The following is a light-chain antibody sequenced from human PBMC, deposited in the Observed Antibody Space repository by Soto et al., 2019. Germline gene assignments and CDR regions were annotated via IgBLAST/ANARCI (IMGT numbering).Light chain of an antibody. CDR1: QNVYNN. CDR2: DAS. J-gene: IGKJ4*01. V-gene: IGKV3-15*01. Sequence: EIVMTQSPATLSVSPGEGATLSCKASQNVYNNLAWYQQRPGQPPRLLIYDASTMATGISARFSGSGYGTEFTLTISSLQSEDFAVYFCQQCRKWPLTFGGGTKVEIK. CDR3: QQCRKWPLT.